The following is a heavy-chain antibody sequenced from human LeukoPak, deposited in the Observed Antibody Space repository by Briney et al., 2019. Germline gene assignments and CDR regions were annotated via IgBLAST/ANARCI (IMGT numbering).Heavy chain of an antibody. D-gene: IGHD4-23*01. V-gene: IGHV4-59*01. CDR3: ARVRGGYGGNSDFDY. CDR1: GDFITASY. J-gene: IGHJ4*02. Sequence: SETLSLTCTVSGDFITASYWSWIRQPPGKGLEWIGYVYYSGSTNYNPSLKSRVTISVDTSKNQFSLKLSSVTAADTAVYYCARVRGGYGGNSDFDYWGQGTLVTVSS. CDR2: VYYSGST.